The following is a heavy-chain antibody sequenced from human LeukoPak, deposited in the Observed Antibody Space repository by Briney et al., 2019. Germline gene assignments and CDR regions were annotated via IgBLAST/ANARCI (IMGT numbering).Heavy chain of an antibody. CDR2: MNPNSGNT. CDR3: ARLWYNWNDGVNWFAP. J-gene: IGHJ5*02. Sequence: ASVTVSCKASGYTFTSYDINWVRQATGQGLEWVGWMNPNSGNTGYAQKFQGRGTMTRNTSISTAYMGLSSLRSEDTAVSYCARLWYNWNDGVNWFAPWGQGTLVTVSS. CDR1: GYTFTSYD. V-gene: IGHV1-8*01. D-gene: IGHD1-1*01.